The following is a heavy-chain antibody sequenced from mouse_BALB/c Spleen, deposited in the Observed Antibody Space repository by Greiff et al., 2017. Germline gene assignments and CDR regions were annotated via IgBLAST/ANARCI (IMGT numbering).Heavy chain of an antibody. V-gene: IGHV3-8*02. CDR3: ARGGYGNYRWYFDV. CDR1: GDSITSGY. Sequence: EVKLVESGPSLVKPSQTLSLTCSVTGDSITSGYWNWIRKFPGNKLEYMGYISYSGSTYYNPSLKSRISITRDTSKNQYYLQLNSVTTEDTATYYCARGGYGNYRWYFDVWGAGTTVTVSS. CDR2: ISYSGST. J-gene: IGHJ1*01. D-gene: IGHD2-10*02.